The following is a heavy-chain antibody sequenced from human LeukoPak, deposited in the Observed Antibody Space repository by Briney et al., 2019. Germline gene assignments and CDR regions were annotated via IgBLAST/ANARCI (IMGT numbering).Heavy chain of an antibody. D-gene: IGHD2-2*01. J-gene: IGHJ4*02. V-gene: IGHV1-8*01. Sequence: ASVKVSCKASGYTFTSYDINWVRQATGQGLEWMGWMNPNSGNTGYAQKFQGRVTMTRNTSISTAYMELSSLRAEDTALYYCARDDCSTTFCYAYWGQGTLVTVSS. CDR1: GYTFTSYD. CDR3: ARDDCSTTFCYAY. CDR2: MNPNSGNT.